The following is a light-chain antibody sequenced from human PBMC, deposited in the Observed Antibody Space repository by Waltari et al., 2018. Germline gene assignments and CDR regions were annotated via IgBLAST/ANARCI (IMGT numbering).Light chain of an antibody. V-gene: IGKV3-20*01. CDR2: DAS. CDR3: QMYVRLPAT. CDR1: RGVCRS. Sequence: SCRASRGVCRSLCWYQQKDGQAPRLLIYDASTRATGIPDRFSGGGSGTDFSLTISRLEPEDFAVYYCQMYVRLPATFGQGTKVEI. J-gene: IGKJ1*01.